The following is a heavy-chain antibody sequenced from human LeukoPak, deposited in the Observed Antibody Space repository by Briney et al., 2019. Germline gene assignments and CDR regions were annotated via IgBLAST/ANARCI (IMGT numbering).Heavy chain of an antibody. CDR3: ARDRGDSSSSFGPFDY. Sequence: GGSLRLSCAASGFTFSSYGMHWVRQAPGKGLEWVAVIWYDGSNKYYADSVKGRFTISRDNSKNTLYLQMNSLRAEDTAVYYCARDRGDSSSSFGPFDYWGQGTLVTLSS. J-gene: IGHJ4*02. CDR1: GFTFSSYG. D-gene: IGHD6-6*01. CDR2: IWYDGSNK. V-gene: IGHV3-33*01.